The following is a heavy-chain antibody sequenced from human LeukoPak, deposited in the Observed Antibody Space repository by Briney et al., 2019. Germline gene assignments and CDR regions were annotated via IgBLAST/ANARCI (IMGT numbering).Heavy chain of an antibody. CDR2: IYYSGST. D-gene: IGHD6-13*01. J-gene: IGHJ3*02. CDR1: GGSISSYY. V-gene: IGHV4-59*01. CDR3: ARVNPGYRPDAFDI. Sequence: EASETLSLTCTVSGGSISSYYWSWIRQPPGKGLECIGYIYYSGSTNYNPPLKSRVTISVDTSKNQFSLKLSSVTAADTAVYYCARVNPGYRPDAFDIWGQGTMVTVSS.